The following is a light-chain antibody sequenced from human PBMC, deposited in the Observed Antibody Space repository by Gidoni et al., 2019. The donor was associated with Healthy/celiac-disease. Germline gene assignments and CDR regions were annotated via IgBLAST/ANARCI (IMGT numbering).Light chain of an antibody. Sequence: SVSPGERATLSCRASQSVSSNLAWYQQKPGQDPRLLIYGAATRANGIPARFSGSGSGTEFTLTISSMQSEDYAVYYCQQYNNWPPFTFGPGTKVEIK. V-gene: IGKV3-15*01. CDR1: QSVSSN. CDR2: GAA. J-gene: IGKJ3*01. CDR3: QQYNNWPPFT.